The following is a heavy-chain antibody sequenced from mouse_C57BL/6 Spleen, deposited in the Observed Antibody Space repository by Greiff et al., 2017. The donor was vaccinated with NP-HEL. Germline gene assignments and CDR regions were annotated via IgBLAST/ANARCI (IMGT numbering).Heavy chain of an antibody. CDR1: GYTFTDYN. D-gene: IGHD2-4*01. Sequence: EVKLQQSGPELVKPGASVKIPCKASGYTFTDYNMDWVKQSHGKSLEWIGDINPNNGGTIYNQKFKGKATLTVDKSSSTAYMELRSLTSEDTAVYYCARRGDYDGAMDYWGQGTSVTVSS. J-gene: IGHJ4*01. V-gene: IGHV1-18*01. CDR3: ARRGDYDGAMDY. CDR2: INPNNGGT.